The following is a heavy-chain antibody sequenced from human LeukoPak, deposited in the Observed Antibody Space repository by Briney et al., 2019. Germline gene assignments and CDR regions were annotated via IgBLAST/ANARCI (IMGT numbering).Heavy chain of an antibody. CDR3: ARAGVDIVVVTASTWFDY. J-gene: IGHJ4*02. CDR2: ISASGTTV. D-gene: IGHD2-15*01. Sequence: GGSLRLSCRTSGFTFNDYFMSWRRQAPGKGLEWISHISASGTTVYYADSVKGRFIISRDNAKNSLFLQMNSLRTEDTAVYYCARAGVDIVVVTASTWFDYWGQGNLVTVAS. CDR1: GFTFNDYF. V-gene: IGHV3-11*01.